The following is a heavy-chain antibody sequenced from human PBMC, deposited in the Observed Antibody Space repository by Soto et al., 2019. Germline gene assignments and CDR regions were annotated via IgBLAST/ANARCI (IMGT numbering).Heavy chain of an antibody. CDR1: GGSLDSGCYY. V-gene: IGHV4-31*03. D-gene: IGHD3-10*01. Sequence: TLSLTCTISGGSLDSGCYYWSWIRQHPTEGLEWIGYIHNNGATYYNPSLTGRVIISADRSKTQFSLNLYSVNASDTGVYYCAREGAGSYWFDPWGPGALLTAPQ. CDR2: IHNNGAT. J-gene: IGHJ5*02. CDR3: AREGAGSYWFDP.